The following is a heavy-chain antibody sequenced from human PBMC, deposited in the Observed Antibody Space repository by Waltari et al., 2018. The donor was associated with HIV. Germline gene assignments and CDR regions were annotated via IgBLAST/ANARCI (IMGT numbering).Heavy chain of an antibody. J-gene: IGHJ5*02. CDR2: IFHSGDI. D-gene: IGHD3-22*01. CDR3: ARNMIEEWNVWFDL. Sequence: QVHLQESGPGLVKPSGTLSLTCTVSGASINSRNWWSWVHQSPGKGLEWIGEIFHSGDINYNSALESRAIISMDKPKNQFSLRLTSVTAADTAVYYCARNMIEEWNVWFDLWGQGTLVTVSS. V-gene: IGHV4-4*02. CDR1: GASINSRNW.